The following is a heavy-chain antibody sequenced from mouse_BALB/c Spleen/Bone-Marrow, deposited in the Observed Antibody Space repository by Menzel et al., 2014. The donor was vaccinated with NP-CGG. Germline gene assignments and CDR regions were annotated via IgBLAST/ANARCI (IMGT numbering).Heavy chain of an antibody. J-gene: IGHJ2*01. V-gene: IGHV1-80*01. Sequence: QVQLKESGAELVRPGSPVKISCKASGYAFSTYWMNWVKQRPGQGLEWIGQIYPGDGDTNYNGKFKGKATLTADRSSSTASMQLSSLTSEDSAVYFCARVGFSFDYWGQGTTLTVSS. CDR3: ARVGFSFDY. CDR1: GYAFSTYW. CDR2: IYPGDGDT. D-gene: IGHD3-1*01.